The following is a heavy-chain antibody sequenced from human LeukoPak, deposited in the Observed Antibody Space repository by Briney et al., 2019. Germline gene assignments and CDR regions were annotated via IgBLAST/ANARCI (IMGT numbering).Heavy chain of an antibody. CDR2: INPNSDGT. Sequence: GASVKVSCKASGYTFTGYYMHWVRQAPGQGLEWMGWINPNSDGTNYAQKFQGRVTMTRDTSISTAYMELSRLRSDDTAVYYCARVGSGSYHFFGGFDYWGQGTLVTVSS. CDR3: ARVGSGSYHFFGGFDY. D-gene: IGHD3-10*01. CDR1: GYTFTGYY. V-gene: IGHV1-2*02. J-gene: IGHJ4*02.